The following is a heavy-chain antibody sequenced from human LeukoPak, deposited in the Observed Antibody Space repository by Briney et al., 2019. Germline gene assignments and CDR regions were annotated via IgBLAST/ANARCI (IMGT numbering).Heavy chain of an antibody. V-gene: IGHV4-39*07. CDR2: INHSGST. J-gene: IGHJ4*02. Sequence: SETLSLTCTVSDGSMRSSNFYWGWIRQPPGKGLEWIGEINHSGSTNYNPSLKSRVTISVDTSKNQFSLKLSSVTAADTAVYYCAREYSGSYYLDYWGQGTLVTVSS. D-gene: IGHD1-26*01. CDR1: DGSMRSSNFY. CDR3: AREYSGSYYLDY.